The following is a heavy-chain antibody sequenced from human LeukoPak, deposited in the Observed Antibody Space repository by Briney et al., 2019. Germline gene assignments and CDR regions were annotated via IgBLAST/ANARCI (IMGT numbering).Heavy chain of an antibody. V-gene: IGHV3-23*01. CDR1: GFTFSSYA. CDR2: ITGSGGNS. Sequence: GGSLRLSCAASGFTFSSYAMSWVRQAPGKGLEWVSTITGSGGNSYYADSVKGRFTISRDNSKNTLFLQMNSLRAEDTAVYYCAKPPHSSFRAWGQGSLVTVSS. CDR3: AKPPHSSFRA. J-gene: IGHJ5*02.